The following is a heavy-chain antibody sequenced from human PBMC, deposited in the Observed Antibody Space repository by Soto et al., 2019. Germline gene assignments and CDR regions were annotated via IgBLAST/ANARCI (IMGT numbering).Heavy chain of an antibody. CDR3: ARDLHDYLSFLFAP. CDR2: INYPSNNI. D-gene: IGHD4-17*01. J-gene: IGHJ5*02. V-gene: IGHV3-48*04. CDR1: GFTFSTYN. Sequence: GGSLRLSYAASGFTFSTYNMNWVRQAPGKGLEWISYINYPSNNILYAESVKGRFTVSRDNAKNSLFLQMNSLRAEDTAVYYCARDLHDYLSFLFAPSGQGTLVTVSS.